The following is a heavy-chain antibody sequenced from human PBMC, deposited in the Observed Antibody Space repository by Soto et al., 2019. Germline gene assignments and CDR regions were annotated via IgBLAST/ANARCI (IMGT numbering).Heavy chain of an antibody. Sequence: ESGPTLVNPTQTLTLTCTFSGFSLSTSGMCVGWIRQPPGKALEWLARIDWDDDKYYSTSLKTRLTISKDTSKNQVVLTMTNMDPVDTATYYCARVAVAGTERDYWGQGTLVTVSS. V-gene: IGHV2-70*11. D-gene: IGHD6-19*01. CDR1: GFSLSTSGMC. J-gene: IGHJ4*02. CDR2: IDWDDDK. CDR3: ARVAVAGTERDY.